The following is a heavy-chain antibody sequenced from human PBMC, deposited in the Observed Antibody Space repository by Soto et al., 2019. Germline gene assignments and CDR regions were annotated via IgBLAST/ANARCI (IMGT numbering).Heavy chain of an antibody. CDR3: ARGRYGDY. Sequence: QVHLVQSGAEVKKPGASVKVSCKGSGYAFTTYGITWVRQDPGQGLEWMGWISAHNGKTNYAQKLQGRVTVPRDTSTSTAYRELRSLRSDDTAVYYCARGRYGDYWGQGALVTVSS. V-gene: IGHV1-18*01. D-gene: IGHD1-1*01. CDR1: GYAFTTYG. J-gene: IGHJ4*02. CDR2: ISAHNGKT.